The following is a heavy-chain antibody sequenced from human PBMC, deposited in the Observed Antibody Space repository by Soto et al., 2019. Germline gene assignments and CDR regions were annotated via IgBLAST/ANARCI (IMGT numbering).Heavy chain of an antibody. CDR2: VHYSGNT. CDR3: ARMNQLAPKRNAFDI. CDR1: GGSISSYF. D-gene: IGHD1-1*01. V-gene: IGHV4-59*01. Sequence: SETLSLTCTVSGGSISSYFWTWIRQSPGKGLQWIGYVHYSGNTNYNPSLKSRVTMSVDTSENQFSLRLTSVTAADTAVYYCARMNQLAPKRNAFDIWGQGTMVTVSS. J-gene: IGHJ3*02.